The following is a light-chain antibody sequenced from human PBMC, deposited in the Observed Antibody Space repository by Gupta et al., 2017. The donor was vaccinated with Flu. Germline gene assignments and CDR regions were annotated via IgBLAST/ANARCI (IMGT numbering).Light chain of an antibody. Sequence: VKLTCTLSSGHNSYAIAWHQQQPEKGPRYLMKVNSDGSHSKGDGIPDRFSVSSSGAERYLTISSLQSEDEADYFCQAWGTGIRVFGGGTKLTVL. CDR2: VNSDGSH. J-gene: IGLJ3*02. CDR1: SGHNSYA. CDR3: QAWGTGIRV. V-gene: IGLV4-69*01.